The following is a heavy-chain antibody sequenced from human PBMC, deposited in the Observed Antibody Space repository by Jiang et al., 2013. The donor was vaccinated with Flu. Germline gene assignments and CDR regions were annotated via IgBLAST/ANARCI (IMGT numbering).Heavy chain of an antibody. CDR1: GGSFSGYY. Sequence: LLKPSETLSLTCAVYGGSFSGYYWSWIRQPPGKGLEWIGEINHSGSTNYNPSLKSRVTISVDTSKNQFSLKLSSVTAADTAVYYCARGSLGYCSGGSCYANAFDIWGQGTMVTVSS. D-gene: IGHD2-15*01. V-gene: IGHV4-34*01. CDR3: ARGSLGYCSGGSCYANAFDI. CDR2: INHSGST. J-gene: IGHJ3*02.